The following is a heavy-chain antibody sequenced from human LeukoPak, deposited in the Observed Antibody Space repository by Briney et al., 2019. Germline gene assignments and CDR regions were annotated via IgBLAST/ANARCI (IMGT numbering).Heavy chain of an antibody. J-gene: IGHJ4*02. V-gene: IGHV3-23*01. CDR1: GFTLSSYE. CDR2: IDYSGGSS. CDR3: ARLSAMLRGPEPFYYFEH. D-gene: IGHD3-10*01. Sequence: GGSLRLSCTVSGFTLSSYEMSWIRQAPGRGLEWVSSIDYSGGSSYYADSVKGRFTISRDNSKNSLYLQVNSLRAEDTAMYYCARLSAMLRGPEPFYYFEHWGQGTLVTVSS.